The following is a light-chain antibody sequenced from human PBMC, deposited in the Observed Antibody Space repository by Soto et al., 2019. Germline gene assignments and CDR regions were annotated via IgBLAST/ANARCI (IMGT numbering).Light chain of an antibody. V-gene: IGLV4-60*02. CDR3: ETWDSKFRV. Sequence: QLVLTQSSSASASLGSSVKLTCTLSTDYRNHIIAWHQQQPGKAPRFLMKVEGSGAYSRGSGFLDRFSGSSSGTDRYLTIYNLQFEDEGDYYCETWDSKFRVFGGGTKLTVL. J-gene: IGLJ3*02. CDR1: TDYRNHI. CDR2: VEGSGAY.